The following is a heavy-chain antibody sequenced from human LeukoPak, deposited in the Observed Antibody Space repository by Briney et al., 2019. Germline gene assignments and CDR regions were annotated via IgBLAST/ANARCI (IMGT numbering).Heavy chain of an antibody. CDR1: GFTFSSYD. J-gene: IGHJ3*02. CDR2: IGIAGDT. V-gene: IGHV3-13*01. Sequence: GGSLRLSCAATGFTFSSYDMHWVRQAPGRGLEWVSAIGIAGDTYYPDSVKGRFTISRENAKNAMYLQMNSLKDGDTAVYYCIRGGIQVSGIDAFDIWGQGTMVTVSS. CDR3: IRGGIQVSGIDAFDI. D-gene: IGHD5/OR15-5a*01.